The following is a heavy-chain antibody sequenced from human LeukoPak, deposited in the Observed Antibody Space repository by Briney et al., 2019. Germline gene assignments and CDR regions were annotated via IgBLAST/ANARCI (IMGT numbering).Heavy chain of an antibody. V-gene: IGHV4-59*08. D-gene: IGHD3-22*01. Sequence: SETLSLTCTVSGGSISSYYWSWIRQPPGQGLEWIGYIYYSGSTNYNPSLKSRVTISVDTSKNQFSLKLSSVTAADTAVYYCARHRANYYDSSGYYSDAFDIWGQGTMVTVSS. CDR2: IYYSGST. CDR1: GGSISSYY. J-gene: IGHJ3*02. CDR3: ARHRANYYDSSGYYSDAFDI.